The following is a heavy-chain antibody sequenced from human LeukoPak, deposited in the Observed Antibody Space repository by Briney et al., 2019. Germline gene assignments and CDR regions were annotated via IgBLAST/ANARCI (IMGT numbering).Heavy chain of an antibody. V-gene: IGHV4-59*12. Sequence: SETLSLTCTVSGGSISDYYWTWIRQSPGTGLEWIGYMDYSGSTAYNPSLKSRVTISIDTSKKQFSLELSSVTAADTAVYYCARDTIAAADSWGQGTLVTVSS. CDR1: GGSISDYY. D-gene: IGHD6-13*01. CDR3: ARDTIAAADS. CDR2: MDYSGST. J-gene: IGHJ5*02.